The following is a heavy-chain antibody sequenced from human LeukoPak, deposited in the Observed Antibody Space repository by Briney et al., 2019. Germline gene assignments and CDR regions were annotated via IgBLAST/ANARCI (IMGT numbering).Heavy chain of an antibody. CDR1: GYTFSSYG. V-gene: IGHV1-18*01. CDR3: AKDRGWQYADYETVAVEH. D-gene: IGHD4-17*01. Sequence: ASVKVSCKASGYTFSSYGISWARQAPGQGLEWMGWISVYTGKTYHAQKFQARVTMTTDTSTSTAYMELRSLRSDDTAVYYCAKDRGWQYADYETVAVEHWGQGTLVTVSS. CDR2: ISVYTGKT. J-gene: IGHJ4*02.